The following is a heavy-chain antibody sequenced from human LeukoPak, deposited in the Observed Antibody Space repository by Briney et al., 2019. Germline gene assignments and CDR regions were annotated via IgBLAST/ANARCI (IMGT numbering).Heavy chain of an antibody. CDR2: KGDGSST. Sequence: QAGGSLRLSCEASGFTFSSYWMHWVRQAPGKGLVWVSRKGDGSSTNYAESVKGRFTISRDNAKNTVYLQMNSLRAEDTAVYYCARGAWTAYYLDYWGQGTLVTVSS. CDR3: ARGAWTAYYLDY. CDR1: GFTFSSYW. D-gene: IGHD3/OR15-3a*01. J-gene: IGHJ4*02. V-gene: IGHV3-74*01.